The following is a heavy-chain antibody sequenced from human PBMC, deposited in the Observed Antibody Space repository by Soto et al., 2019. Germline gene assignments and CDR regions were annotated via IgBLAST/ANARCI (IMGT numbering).Heavy chain of an antibody. J-gene: IGHJ6*04. Sequence: QLQLQESGPGLVKPSETLSLTCTVSGDSIRTNSYWGWIRQSPGKGLEWIGSVYYSGTTYYNPSLNTRVTISIDTSKTQISLTLTSLTAADTAVYYCAKTPAMDVWGKGTTVTVSS. CDR3: AKTPAMDV. V-gene: IGHV4-39*01. CDR2: VYYSGTT. CDR1: GDSIRTNSY.